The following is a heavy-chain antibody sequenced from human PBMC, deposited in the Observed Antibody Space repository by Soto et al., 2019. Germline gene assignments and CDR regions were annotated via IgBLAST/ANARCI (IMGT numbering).Heavy chain of an antibody. Sequence: GGSLRLSCAASGFTFSSYSMNWVRQAPGKGLEWVSYISSSSSTIYYADSVKGRFTISRDNAKNSLYLQMNSLRAEDTAVYYWARDIVATMGYYYMDVWGKGTTVTVSS. V-gene: IGHV3-48*01. CDR2: ISSSSSTI. CDR1: GFTFSSYS. CDR3: ARDIVATMGYYYMDV. J-gene: IGHJ6*03. D-gene: IGHD5-12*01.